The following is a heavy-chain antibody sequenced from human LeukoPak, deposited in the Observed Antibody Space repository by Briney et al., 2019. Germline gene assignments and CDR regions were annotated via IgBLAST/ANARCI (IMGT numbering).Heavy chain of an antibody. CDR3: AKGFVVVVSATQSSWFDP. D-gene: IGHD2-15*01. CDR2: ISGSGGNT. J-gene: IGHJ5*02. CDR1: GFTFSSYG. V-gene: IGHV3-23*01. Sequence: GGTLRLSCVASGFTFSSYGMSWVRQAPGKGLEWVSAISGSGGNTYYADSVKGRFTISRDNSKNTLYLQMNSLRAEDTAVYYCAKGFVVVVSATQSSWFDPWGQGTLVTVSS.